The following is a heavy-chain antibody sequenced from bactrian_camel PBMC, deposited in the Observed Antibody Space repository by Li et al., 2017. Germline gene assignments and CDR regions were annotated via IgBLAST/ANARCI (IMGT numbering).Heavy chain of an antibody. V-gene: IGHV3S40*01. CDR3: AKSYGSTYSDIAH. CDR2: INSDGSGT. D-gene: IGHD2*01. J-gene: IGHJ4*01. Sequence: VQLVESGGGLVQPGRSLKLSCAVSDIADSRDAMSWVRQAPGKGLEWVSTINSDGSGTNSADSVKGRFTISRDNAKNTLYLQLNSLKSEDTATYYCAKSYGSTYSDIAHWGQGTQVTVS. CDR1: DIADSRDA.